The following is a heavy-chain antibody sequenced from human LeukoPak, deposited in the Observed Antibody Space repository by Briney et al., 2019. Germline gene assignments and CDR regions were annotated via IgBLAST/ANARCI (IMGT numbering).Heavy chain of an antibody. V-gene: IGHV4-4*07. J-gene: IGHJ6*03. CDR1: GGSISSYY. D-gene: IGHD2/OR15-2a*01. Sequence: SETLSLTCTVSGGSISSYYWSWIRQPAGKGLEWIGRIYISGSTNYNPSLKSRVTMSVDTSKNQFSLKLSSVTAADTAVYYCARETYTLAYYYYMDVWGKGTTVTVSS. CDR2: IYISGST. CDR3: ARETYTLAYYYYMDV.